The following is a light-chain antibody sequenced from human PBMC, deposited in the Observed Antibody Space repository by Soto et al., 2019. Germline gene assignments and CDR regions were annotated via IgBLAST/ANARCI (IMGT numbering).Light chain of an antibody. CDR1: KTDIGNYNL. CDR3: SSFAGSGTLVV. J-gene: IGLJ2*01. CDR2: EDT. Sequence: QSALTQPASVSGSPGQSITISCTGTKTDIGNYNLVSWYQRHPDKAPKLIIYEDTKRPSGISNRFSASKSGTTAFLTISGLQAEDEADYHCSSFAGSGTLVVFGGGTKVTVL. V-gene: IGLV2-23*01.